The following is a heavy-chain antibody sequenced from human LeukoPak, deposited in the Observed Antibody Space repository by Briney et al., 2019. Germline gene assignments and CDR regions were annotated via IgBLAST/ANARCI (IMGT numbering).Heavy chain of an antibody. D-gene: IGHD1-20*01. CDR2: ISSSSSYI. V-gene: IGHV3-21*04. CDR3: ARRRYNWNAIDY. J-gene: IGHJ4*02. CDR1: GFTFSSYS. Sequence: GGSLRLSCAASGFTFSSYSMNWVRQAPGKGLEWVSSISSSSSYIYYADSVKGRFTISRDNAKNSLYLQMNSLRTEDTAVYYCARRRYNWNAIDYWGQGTLVTVSS.